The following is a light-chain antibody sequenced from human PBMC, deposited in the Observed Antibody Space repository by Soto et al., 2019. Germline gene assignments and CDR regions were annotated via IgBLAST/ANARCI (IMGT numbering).Light chain of an antibody. J-gene: IGKJ1*01. Sequence: EIVLTQSPGTLSLSPGERATLSCRASQSVRSNYLAWYQQKPGQAPRLLIYNSSTRATGIPDRFSGSGSGTDFPLTIRRLEPEDFALYYCQQYRDLPQTFGQGTQVEIK. V-gene: IGKV3-20*01. CDR3: QQYRDLPQT. CDR1: QSVRSNY. CDR2: NSS.